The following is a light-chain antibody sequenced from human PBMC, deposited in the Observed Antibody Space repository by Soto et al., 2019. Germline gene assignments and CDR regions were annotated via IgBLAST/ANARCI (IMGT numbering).Light chain of an antibody. V-gene: IGKV1-39*01. Sequence: DIQMTQSPSSLSASIGDKITITCRPTQDIIKSLNWYQQKPGKAPELLINTASSLQSEVPSRFSGSGSGTDFTLTISSLQPEDFATYFCQQSFIKPWTFGQGTKVDI. J-gene: IGKJ1*01. CDR3: QQSFIKPWT. CDR2: TAS. CDR1: QDIIKS.